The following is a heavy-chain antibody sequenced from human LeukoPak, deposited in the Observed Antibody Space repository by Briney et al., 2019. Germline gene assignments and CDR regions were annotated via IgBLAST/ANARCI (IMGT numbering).Heavy chain of an antibody. D-gene: IGHD1-26*01. Sequence: GGSLRLSCAASGFTFSSCGMHWVRQAPGKGLEWVAVIWYDGSNKYFADSVKGRFTISRDNSKNTLYLQMNSLRAEDTAVYYCARTVPYSGSYGSSFDYWGQGTLVTVSS. CDR2: IWYDGSNK. CDR3: ARTVPYSGSYGSSFDY. J-gene: IGHJ4*02. CDR1: GFTFSSCG. V-gene: IGHV3-33*01.